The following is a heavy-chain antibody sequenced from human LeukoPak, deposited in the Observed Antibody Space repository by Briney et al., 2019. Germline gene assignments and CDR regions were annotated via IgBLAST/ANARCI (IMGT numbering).Heavy chain of an antibody. CDR3: ARYSSRYCSGGSCPRANFDY. J-gene: IGHJ4*02. CDR1: GGSFSGYY. Sequence: SETLSLTCAVYGGSFSGYYWSWIRQPPGKGLEWIGEINHSGGTNYNPSLKSRVTISVDTSKNQFSLKLSSVTAADTAVYYCARYSSRYCSGGSCPRANFDYWGQGTLVTVSS. D-gene: IGHD2-15*01. V-gene: IGHV4-34*01. CDR2: INHSGGT.